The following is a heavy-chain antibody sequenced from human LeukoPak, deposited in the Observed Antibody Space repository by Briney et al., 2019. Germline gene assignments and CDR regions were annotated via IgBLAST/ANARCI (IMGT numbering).Heavy chain of an antibody. CDR1: GYTFTGYY. D-gene: IGHD1-1*01. Sequence: GASVKVSCKASGYTFTGYYMHWVRQAPGQGLEWMGWINPNSGGTNYAQKFQGRVTMTRDTSISTAYMELSRLRSDDTAVYYCASSPQLESLQFDYWGQGTLVTVSS. CDR3: ASSPQLESLQFDY. CDR2: INPNSGGT. V-gene: IGHV1-2*02. J-gene: IGHJ4*02.